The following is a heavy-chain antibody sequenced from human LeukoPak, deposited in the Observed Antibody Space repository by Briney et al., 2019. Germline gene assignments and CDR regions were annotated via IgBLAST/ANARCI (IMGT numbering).Heavy chain of an antibody. Sequence: SMKGRFTISRDNAKNSLYLQMNSLRAEDTAVYYCASNIPYTSSYLYYMDVWGKGTTVTVSS. V-gene: IGHV3-21*01. J-gene: IGHJ6*03. CDR3: ASNIPYTSSYLYYMDV. D-gene: IGHD6-13*01.